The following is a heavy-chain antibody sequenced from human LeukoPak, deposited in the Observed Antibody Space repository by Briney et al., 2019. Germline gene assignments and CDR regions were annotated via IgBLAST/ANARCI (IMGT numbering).Heavy chain of an antibody. CDR1: GGSISSYY. CDR2: IYYSGST. D-gene: IGHD1-14*01. J-gene: IGHJ5*02. Sequence: PSETLSLTCTVSGGSISSYYWSWIRQPPGKGLEWIGYIYYSGSTNYNPSLKSRVTISVDTSKNQFSLKLSSVTAADTAVYYCAREPESGRWFDPWGQGTLVTVSS. V-gene: IGHV4-59*01. CDR3: AREPESGRWFDP.